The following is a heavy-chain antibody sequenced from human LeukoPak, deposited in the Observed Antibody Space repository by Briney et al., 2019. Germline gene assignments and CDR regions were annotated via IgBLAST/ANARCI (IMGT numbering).Heavy chain of an antibody. CDR2: IYTSGST. Sequence: SGTLSLTCSVSGGSISTSNYYWGWIRQPPGKGLEWIGRIYTSGSTNYNPSLKSRVTISVDTSKNQFSLKLSSVTAADTAVYYCAGDPYYYGSGSYIDYWGQETLVTVSS. J-gene: IGHJ4*02. D-gene: IGHD3-10*01. CDR1: GGSISTSNYY. V-gene: IGHV4-39*07. CDR3: AGDPYYYGSGSYIDY.